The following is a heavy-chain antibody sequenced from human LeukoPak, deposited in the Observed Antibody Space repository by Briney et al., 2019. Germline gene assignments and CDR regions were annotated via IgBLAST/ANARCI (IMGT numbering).Heavy chain of an antibody. CDR3: ARQGGYIAPLAL. V-gene: IGHV4-59*08. D-gene: IGHD6-13*01. J-gene: IGHJ4*02. CDR2: ISYSGNT. Sequence: PSETLSLTCTVSGGSISSYYWSWIRQLPGKGLGWIGYISYSGNTNYNPSLKSRVTISVDTSKNQFSLKLSSVTAADTAVYYCARQGGYIAPLALWGQGTLVTVSA. CDR1: GGSISSYY.